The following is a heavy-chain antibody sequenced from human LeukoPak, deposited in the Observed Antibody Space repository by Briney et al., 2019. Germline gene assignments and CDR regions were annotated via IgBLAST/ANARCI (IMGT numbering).Heavy chain of an antibody. V-gene: IGHV1-69*13. Sequence: ASVKVSCKASGGTFSSYAISWVRPAPGQGLEWMGGIIPIFGTANYAQKFQGRVTITADESTSTAYMELSSLRSEDTAVYYCASPAYYDCVWGSYRFDYWGQGTLVTVSS. D-gene: IGHD3-16*02. CDR2: IIPIFGTA. CDR3: ASPAYYDCVWGSYRFDY. CDR1: GGTFSSYA. J-gene: IGHJ4*02.